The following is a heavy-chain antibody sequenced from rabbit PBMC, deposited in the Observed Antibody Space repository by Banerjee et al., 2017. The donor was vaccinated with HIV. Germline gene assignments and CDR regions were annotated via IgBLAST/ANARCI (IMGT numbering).Heavy chain of an antibody. CDR1: GFSFSGSYW. Sequence: QSLEESGGDLVKPGASLTLTCTASGFSFSGSYWICWVRQAPGKGLEWIACIYAGSSGSTYYASWAKGRFTISKTSSTTVTLQLNSLTAADTATYFCARHGDLWGQGTLVTDS. CDR3: ARHGDL. D-gene: IGHD3-1*01. CDR2: IYAGSSGST. J-gene: IGHJ3*01. V-gene: IGHV1S40*01.